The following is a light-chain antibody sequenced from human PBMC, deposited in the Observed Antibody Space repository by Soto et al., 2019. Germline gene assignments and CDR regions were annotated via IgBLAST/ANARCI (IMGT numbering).Light chain of an antibody. J-gene: IGKJ5*01. CDR1: QSISIW. CDR3: QQFHSFPIT. Sequence: DIQMTQSPSTLSASAGDRVTITCRASQSISIWLAWYQQKPGEVPKLLINDASSLESGVPSRFTGSGSGTEFTLTINNLQPDDFATYYCQQFHSFPITFGQGTRLEIK. CDR2: DAS. V-gene: IGKV1-5*01.